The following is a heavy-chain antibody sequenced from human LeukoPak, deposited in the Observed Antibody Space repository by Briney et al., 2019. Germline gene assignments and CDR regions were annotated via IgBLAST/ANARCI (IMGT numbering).Heavy chain of an antibody. V-gene: IGHV1-18*01. J-gene: IGHJ3*02. CDR1: GYTFTSNG. Sequence: ASVKVSCKASGYTFTSNGISWVRQAPGQGLEGMGGISDYNGHTNYAQKLQGRVTMTTDTSTSTAYMELRSLRSEDTAVYYCARAGWWELPRYDFDIWGQGTMVTVYS. CDR2: ISDYNGHT. D-gene: IGHD1-26*01. CDR3: ARAGWWELPRYDFDI.